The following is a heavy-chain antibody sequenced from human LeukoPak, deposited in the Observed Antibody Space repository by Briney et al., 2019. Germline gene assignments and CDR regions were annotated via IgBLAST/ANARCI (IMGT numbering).Heavy chain of an antibody. CDR1: GGSISSYY. V-gene: IGHV4-59*01. J-gene: IGHJ4*02. CDR3: ALDYYDSSGYYHDY. Sequence: PSETLSLTCTVSGGSISSYYWSWIRQPPGKGLXXXXYIYYSGSTNYNPSLKSRVTISVDTSKNQFSLKLSSVTAADTAVYYCALDYYDSSGYYHDYWGQGTLVTVSS. D-gene: IGHD3-22*01. CDR2: IYYSGST.